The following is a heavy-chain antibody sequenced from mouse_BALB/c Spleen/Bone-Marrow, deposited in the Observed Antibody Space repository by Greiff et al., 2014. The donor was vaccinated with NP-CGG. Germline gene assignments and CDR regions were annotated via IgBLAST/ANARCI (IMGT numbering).Heavy chain of an antibody. D-gene: IGHD1-1*02. CDR2: ISDGGTYS. CDR1: GFTFSDYY. J-gene: IGHJ2*01. Sequence: EVQLVESGGGLMKPGGSLKLPCAASGFTFSDYYMYWVRQTPEKRLEWVATISDGGTYSYYADSVKGRFTISRDNAKSNLYLQMNSLKSEDTAMYYCARDMGDYWGQGTTLTVSS. CDR3: ARDMGDY. V-gene: IGHV5-4*02.